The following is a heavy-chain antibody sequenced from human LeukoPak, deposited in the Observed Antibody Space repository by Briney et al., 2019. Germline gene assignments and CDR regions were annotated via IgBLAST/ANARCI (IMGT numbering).Heavy chain of an antibody. Sequence: PGGSLRLSCTASGFTFGDYAMSWVRQAPGKGLEWVGFIRSKAYGGTTEYAASVKGRFTIPRDDSKSIAYLQMNSLKTEDTAVYYCTRARVPGVVIPVDYWGQGTLVTVSS. CDR1: GFTFGDYA. D-gene: IGHD3-3*01. CDR3: TRARVPGVVIPVDY. V-gene: IGHV3-49*04. J-gene: IGHJ4*02. CDR2: IRSKAYGGTT.